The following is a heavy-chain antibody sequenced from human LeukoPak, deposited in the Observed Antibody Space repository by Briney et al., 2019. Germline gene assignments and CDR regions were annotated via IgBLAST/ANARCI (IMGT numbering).Heavy chain of an antibody. J-gene: IGHJ6*02. CDR2: FDPEDGET. CDR1: GYTLTELS. CDR3: ATYCSSTSCYNYYYGMDV. D-gene: IGHD2-2*01. Sequence: ASVKVSCKVSGYTLTELSMHWVRQAPGKGLEWMGGFDPEDGETIYAQKFQGRVTMTEDTSTDTAYMELSSLRSEDTAVYYCATYCSSTSCYNYYYGMDVWGQGTTVTVSS. V-gene: IGHV1-24*01.